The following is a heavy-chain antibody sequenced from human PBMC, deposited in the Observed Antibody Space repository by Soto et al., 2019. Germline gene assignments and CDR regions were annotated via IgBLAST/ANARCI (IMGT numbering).Heavy chain of an antibody. Sequence: GSLRLSCAASGFTFSSYWMHWVRQAPGKGLVWVSRINSDGSSTSYADSVKGRFTISRDNAKNTLYLQMNSLRAEDTAVYYCARSDTYYYDSSGYYYYYYGMDVWGQGTTVTVSS. D-gene: IGHD3-22*01. CDR2: INSDGSST. V-gene: IGHV3-74*01. J-gene: IGHJ6*02. CDR1: GFTFSSYW. CDR3: ARSDTYYYDSSGYYYYYYGMDV.